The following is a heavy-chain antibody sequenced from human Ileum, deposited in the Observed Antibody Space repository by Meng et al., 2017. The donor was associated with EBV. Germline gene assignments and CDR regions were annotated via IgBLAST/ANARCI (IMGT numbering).Heavy chain of an antibody. CDR2: IHHTEST. Sequence: VERREAGPGLGKASGTLSLTCVGSGGSISSSNWWSWVRQAPGKGLEWIGEIHHTESTNYNPSLKSRVTISVDKSKNQFSLKLSSVTAADTAVYYCARESYSDSSGYYSLDYWGQGSLVTVSS. CDR1: GGSISSSNW. D-gene: IGHD3-22*01. V-gene: IGHV4-4*02. J-gene: IGHJ4*02. CDR3: ARESYSDSSGYYSLDY.